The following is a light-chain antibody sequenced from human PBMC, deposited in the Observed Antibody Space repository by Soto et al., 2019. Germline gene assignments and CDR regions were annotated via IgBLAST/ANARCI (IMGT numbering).Light chain of an antibody. CDR1: QSVSSSY. V-gene: IGKV3-20*01. CDR3: QLFGDSPLFT. CDR2: GAS. Sequence: EIELTQSPGTLSLSPGERATLSCMASQSVSSSYLAWYQQKPGQAPRLLIYGASSRATDIPDRFRGSGSGTDFTLTISRLEPEDFAVYFCQLFGDSPLFTFGPGTKVDIK. J-gene: IGKJ3*01.